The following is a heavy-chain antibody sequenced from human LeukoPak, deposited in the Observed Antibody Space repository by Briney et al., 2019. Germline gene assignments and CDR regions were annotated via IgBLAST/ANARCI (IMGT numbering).Heavy chain of an antibody. Sequence: SETLSLTCAVYGGSFSGYYWSWIRQPPGKGLEWIGEINHSGSTNYNPSLKSRVTISVDTSKNQFSLKLSSVTAADTAVYYCARRAPLPLYYYGSGSYLDYYGMDVWGQGTTVTVSS. D-gene: IGHD3-10*01. J-gene: IGHJ6*02. CDR3: ARRAPLPLYYYGSGSYLDYYGMDV. CDR2: INHSGST. CDR1: GGSFSGYY. V-gene: IGHV4-34*01.